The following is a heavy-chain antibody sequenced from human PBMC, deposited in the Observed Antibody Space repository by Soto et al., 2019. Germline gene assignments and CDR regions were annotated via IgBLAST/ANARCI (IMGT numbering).Heavy chain of an antibody. V-gene: IGHV4-30-4*01. CDR2: IYYSGST. CDR3: ARGVTGTDFVY. D-gene: IGHD1-7*01. J-gene: IGHJ4*02. CDR1: GGSISSGDYY. Sequence: SETLSLTCTVSGGSISSGDYYWSWIRQPPGKGLEWIGYIYYSGSTYYNPSLKSRVTISVDTSKNQFSLKLSSVTAADTAVYYCARGVTGTDFVYWGQGTLVTVSS.